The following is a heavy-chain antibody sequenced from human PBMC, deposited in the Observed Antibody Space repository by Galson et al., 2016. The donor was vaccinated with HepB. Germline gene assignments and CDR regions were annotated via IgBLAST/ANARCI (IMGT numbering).Heavy chain of an antibody. D-gene: IGHD2-2*01. CDR3: AKGNIVQVPAAPYA. V-gene: IGHV3-23*01. CDR1: GFTFSNYA. Sequence: SLRLSCAASGFTFSNYAMSWVRQAPGKGLEWVSSISGSGDTTYDADAMRGRFTISRDNSRNTLSLQMDSLRAGDSAIYYCAKGNIVQVPAAPYAWGQGALV. CDR2: ISGSGDTT. J-gene: IGHJ5*02.